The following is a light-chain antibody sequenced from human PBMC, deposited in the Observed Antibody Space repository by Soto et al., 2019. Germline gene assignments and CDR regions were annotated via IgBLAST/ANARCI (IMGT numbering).Light chain of an antibody. J-gene: IGKJ1*01. CDR2: AAS. CDR3: QQYGTSPWT. V-gene: IGKV3-20*01. CDR1: QSVSSRY. Sequence: EIVLTQSPGTLSVSPGERATLSCRASQSVSSRYVAWYQQKPGQAPRLLIYAASGRATGIPDRFSGSGSGTDLTLTISRLESEDFGVYHCQQYGTSPWTFGQGTKVEIK.